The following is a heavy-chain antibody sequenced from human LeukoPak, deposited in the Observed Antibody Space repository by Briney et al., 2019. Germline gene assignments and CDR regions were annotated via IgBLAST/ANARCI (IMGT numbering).Heavy chain of an antibody. CDR2: ISGSGGST. CDR1: GFNFSSYA. D-gene: IGHD3-22*01. Sequence: SGGSLRLSCAASGFNFSSYAMSWVRRAPGKGLEWASAISGSGGSTYYADSVKGRFTISRDNSKNTLYLQMNSLRAEDTAVDYCARDIGRSSGYYYYWGQGTLVTVSS. V-gene: IGHV3-23*01. CDR3: ARDIGRSSGYYYY. J-gene: IGHJ4*02.